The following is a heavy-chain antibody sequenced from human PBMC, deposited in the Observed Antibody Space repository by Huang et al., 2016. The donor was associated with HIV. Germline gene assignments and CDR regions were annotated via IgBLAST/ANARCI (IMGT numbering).Heavy chain of an antibody. V-gene: IGHV1-46*01. J-gene: IGHJ4*02. CDR1: GYTFTTYH. CDR2: INPSAASR. CDR3: ARALLLFGLGGPLDF. D-gene: IGHD3-16*01. Sequence: QVQLVQSGAEVKKPGASVKISCKASGYTFTTYHMHWVRQAPGQGLEWMGMINPSAASRRDAQTFQGRVTMTSDTSTSTVYMELSSLKPEDTAVYYCARALLLFGLGGPLDFWGQGSLVTVSS.